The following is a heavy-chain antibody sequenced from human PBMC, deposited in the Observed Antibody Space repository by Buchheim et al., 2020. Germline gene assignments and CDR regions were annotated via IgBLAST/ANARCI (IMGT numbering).Heavy chain of an antibody. D-gene: IGHD6-19*01. J-gene: IGHJ4*02. CDR3: ARGASSGSVEY. Sequence: QVHLQESGPGLVKPSVTLSLTCAVSGASISSNNWWSWVRQPPGKGLEWIGEIYHRGSTNYNPSLKSRVIISVDKSKNHFSLKLTSVTAADTAVYYCARGASSGSVEYWGQGTL. CDR1: GASISSNNW. V-gene: IGHV4-4*02. CDR2: IYHRGST.